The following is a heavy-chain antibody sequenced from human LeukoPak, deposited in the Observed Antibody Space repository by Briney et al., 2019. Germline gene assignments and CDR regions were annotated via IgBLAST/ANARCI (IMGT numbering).Heavy chain of an antibody. Sequence: SETLSLTCTVSGGSISSGTYYWGWIRQPPGKGLEWIGGTYYSGSTYYNPSLKSRVTISVDTSKNQFSLKLSSVTAADTAVYYCAREIRGEGAYQLPSYYFDYWGQGTLVTVSS. J-gene: IGHJ4*02. CDR3: AREIRGEGAYQLPSYYFDY. V-gene: IGHV4-39*07. CDR1: GGSISSGTYY. D-gene: IGHD2-2*01. CDR2: TYYSGST.